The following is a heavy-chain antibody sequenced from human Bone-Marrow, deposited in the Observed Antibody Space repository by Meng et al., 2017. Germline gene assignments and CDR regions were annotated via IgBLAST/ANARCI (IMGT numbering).Heavy chain of an antibody. J-gene: IGHJ6*02. CDR3: VRDRWSSSPYYYYGMDV. Sequence: GESLKISCAASGFTLVSYWMTWVRQAPGKGLDWVANIGKDGSASYHVDSVKGRFTISRDNAKNSLYLQMNSLRVEDTAVYYCVRDRWSSSPYYYYGMDVWGQGNTVTVSS. CDR1: GFTLVSYW. V-gene: IGHV3-7*01. CDR2: IGKDGSAS. D-gene: IGHD6-6*01.